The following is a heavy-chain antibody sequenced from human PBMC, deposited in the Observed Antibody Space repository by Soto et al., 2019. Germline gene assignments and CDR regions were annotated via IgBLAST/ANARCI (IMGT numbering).Heavy chain of an antibody. D-gene: IGHD2-8*01. CDR1: GGSISSNDYY. V-gene: IGHV4-39*02. Sequence: PSETLSLTCTVSGGSISSNDYYWGWSRQPPGKGLEWVGTIHYTGSTYYNPSLKSRVTISVDTSKNQFSLKLSSVTAADTAVYYCVRDWSSNANSVNDYWGQGTLVTVSS. J-gene: IGHJ4*02. CDR3: VRDWSSNANSVNDY. CDR2: IHYTGST.